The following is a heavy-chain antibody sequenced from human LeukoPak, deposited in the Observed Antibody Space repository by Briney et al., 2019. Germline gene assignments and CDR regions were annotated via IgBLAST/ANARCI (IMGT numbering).Heavy chain of an antibody. J-gene: IGHJ4*02. CDR3: ATTGDGLTIDY. CDR1: GFTFSSYS. CDR2: ITSSSSTI. V-gene: IGHV3-48*01. D-gene: IGHD7-27*01. Sequence: SGGSLRLSCAVSGFTFSSYSMNWVRQAPGKGLEWVSFITSSSSTIYYADSVKGRFTISRDNAKNSLYLQMSSLRAEDTAVYYCATTGDGLTIDYWGQGTLVTVSS.